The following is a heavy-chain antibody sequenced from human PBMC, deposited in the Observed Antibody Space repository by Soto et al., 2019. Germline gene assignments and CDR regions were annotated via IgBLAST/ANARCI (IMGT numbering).Heavy chain of an antibody. CDR2: IYYSGST. CDR3: ARRDYDANWFDP. J-gene: IGHJ5*02. D-gene: IGHD4-17*01. CDR1: GGSISSSSYY. V-gene: IGHV4-39*01. Sequence: SETLSLTCTVSGGSISSSSYYWGWIRQPPGKGLEWIGSIYYSGSTYYNPSLKSRVTISVDTSKNQFSLKLSSVTAADTAVYYCARRDYDANWFDPWGQGTLVTVSS.